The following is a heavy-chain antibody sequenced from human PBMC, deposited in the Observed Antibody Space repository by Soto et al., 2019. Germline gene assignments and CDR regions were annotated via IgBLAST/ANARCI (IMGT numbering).Heavy chain of an antibody. CDR1: GFAFNTYS. V-gene: IGHV3-21*02. CDR3: VRDLGRYFRSGYMDL. J-gene: IGHJ6*02. D-gene: IGHD3-9*01. Sequence: EVQLVESGGGLVHPGGSLRLSCTASGFAFNTYSMNWVRQAPGKGLEWVSSINEDSTYIYYSDSLRGRITISRDNAKDSPFLQMNSLRPDYTAVYYCVRDLGRYFRSGYMDLWGDGATVTVSS. CDR2: INEDSTYI.